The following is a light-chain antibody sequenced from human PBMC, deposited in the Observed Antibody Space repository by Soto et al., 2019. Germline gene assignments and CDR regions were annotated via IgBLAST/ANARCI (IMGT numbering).Light chain of an antibody. Sequence: DIQLTQSPSSLSASVGDRVSITCRTSQPISNYLHWYHHRPGQAPKLVIYSTSNLQGGVQTKFSGGGVGTDYTLKISSLQPKDFGSYSWQPTYYLPHTFGGGTSVQIK. J-gene: IGKJ4*01. CDR2: STS. V-gene: IGKV1-39*01. CDR3: QPTYYLPHT. CDR1: QPISNY.